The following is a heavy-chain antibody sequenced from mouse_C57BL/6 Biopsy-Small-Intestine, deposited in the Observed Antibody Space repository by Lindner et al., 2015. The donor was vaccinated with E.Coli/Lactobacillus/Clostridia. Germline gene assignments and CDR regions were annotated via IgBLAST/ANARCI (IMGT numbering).Heavy chain of an antibody. J-gene: IGHJ4*01. D-gene: IGHD1-1*02. V-gene: IGHV1-39*01. CDR1: GYSFTGYN. Sequence: VQLQESGAELVKPGASVKISCKASGYSFTGYNMNWVKQSHGKSLEWIGNINPYYGIISYNQKFKDKATLTVDKSSSTAYMQLNSLTSEDSAVYFCARGPYGASYAMDCWGQGTSVTVSS. CDR3: ARGPYGASYAMDC. CDR2: INPYYGII.